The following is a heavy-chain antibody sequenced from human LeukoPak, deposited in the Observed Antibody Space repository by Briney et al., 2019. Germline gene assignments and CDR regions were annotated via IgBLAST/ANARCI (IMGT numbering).Heavy chain of an antibody. CDR3: ARELGIEGYWYFDL. CDR1: GFTVRSYD. CDR2: ISTAPNP. Sequence: PGGSLRLSCAASGFTVRSYDMHWVRQVAGKGLEWVSAISTAPNPHYAAPVQGRLTIFRANAENSLYLQMNSLSAEDTAVYYCARELGIEGYWYFDLWGRGTLVTVSS. V-gene: IGHV3-13*05. D-gene: IGHD7-27*01. J-gene: IGHJ2*01.